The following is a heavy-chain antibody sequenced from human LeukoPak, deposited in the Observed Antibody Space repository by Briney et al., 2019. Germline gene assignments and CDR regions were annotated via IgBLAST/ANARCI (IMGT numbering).Heavy chain of an antibody. D-gene: IGHD3-16*01. J-gene: IGHJ6*02. CDR1: GGSISSNNYY. V-gene: IGHV4-39*01. CDR2: INLGGST. CDR3: ARQRLGLVDV. Sequence: PSETLSLTCIVSGGSISSNNYYWGWIRQPPGKGLEWIGNINLGGSTFYTPSLRSRLTISVDTSKDQSSLKLSSVTVADTAMYYCARQRLGLVDVWGQGTTVTVSS.